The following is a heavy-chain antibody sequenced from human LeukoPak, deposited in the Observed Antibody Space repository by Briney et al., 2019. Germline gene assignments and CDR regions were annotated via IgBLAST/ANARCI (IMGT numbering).Heavy chain of an antibody. CDR2: ISYSGST. J-gene: IGHJ3*02. D-gene: IGHD3-22*01. CDR1: GDSISSSSSY. Sequence: SETLSLTCTVSGDSISSSSSYWGWIRQPPGKSLEWIGSISYSGSTYYNPSLKSRVTISVDTSTNQFSLKLSSVTAADTAVYYCARDRRLFDAFDIWGQGTMVIVSS. V-gene: IGHV4-39*07. CDR3: ARDRRLFDAFDI.